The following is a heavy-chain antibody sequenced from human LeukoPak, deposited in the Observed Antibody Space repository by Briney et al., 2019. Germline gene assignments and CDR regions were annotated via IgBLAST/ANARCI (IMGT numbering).Heavy chain of an antibody. CDR1: GFTFSSYA. J-gene: IGHJ5*02. D-gene: IGHD3-22*01. CDR2: ISGSGGST. CDR3: SNGATVPCIKTSYYDSSDYSSGS. Sequence: GGSLRLSCAASGFTFSSYAMSWVRQAPGKGLEWVSAISGSGGSTYYADSVKGRVTISRDNSKNTVYLQMNSLSAEDTARYYVSNGATVPCIKTSYYDSSDYSSGSWGQGTLVTVSS. V-gene: IGHV3-23*01.